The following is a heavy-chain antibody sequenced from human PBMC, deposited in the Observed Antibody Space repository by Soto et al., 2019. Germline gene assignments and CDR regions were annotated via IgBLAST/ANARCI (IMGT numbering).Heavy chain of an antibody. D-gene: IGHD2-21*01. V-gene: IGHV5-51*03. Sequence: EVQLVQSGAEVKKPGESLKISCKGSGYSFTSDWIGWVRQMPGKGLECMGIIYPGDSDTRYSPSFQGQITISANKSIRSAFLQWSRLKASFTTKYYCARTGRYCGGTQCDYYCDYWGQGSLVTVSS. J-gene: IGHJ4*02. CDR2: IYPGDSDT. CDR3: ARTGRYCGGTQCDYYCDY. CDR1: GYSFTSDW.